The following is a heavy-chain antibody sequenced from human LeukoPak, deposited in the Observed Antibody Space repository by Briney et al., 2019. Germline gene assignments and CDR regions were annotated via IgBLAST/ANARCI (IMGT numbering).Heavy chain of an antibody. CDR1: GGTFSSYA. D-gene: IGHD3-10*01. V-gene: IGHV1-69*05. J-gene: IGHJ4*02. Sequence: SVKVSCKASGGTFSSYAISWVRQAPGQGLEWMGGIIPIFGTANYAQKFQGRVTMTRDMSTSTVYMELSSLRSEDTAVYYCARSMVRGVPLLDYWGQGTLVTVSS. CDR3: ARSMVRGVPLLDY. CDR2: IIPIFGTA.